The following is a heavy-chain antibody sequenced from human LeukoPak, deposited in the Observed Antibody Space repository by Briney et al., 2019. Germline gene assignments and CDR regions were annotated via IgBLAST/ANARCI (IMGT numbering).Heavy chain of an antibody. CDR1: GFTFSDYY. D-gene: IGHD6-19*01. CDR3: ARVIAVAGHDAFDI. J-gene: IGHJ3*02. V-gene: IGHV3-11*01. CDR2: ISSSGSTI. Sequence: GGPLRLSCAASGFTFSDYYMSWIRQAPGKGLEWVSYISSSGSTIYYADSVKGRFTISRDNAKNSLYLQMNSLRAEDTAVYYCARVIAVAGHDAFDIWGQGTMVTVSS.